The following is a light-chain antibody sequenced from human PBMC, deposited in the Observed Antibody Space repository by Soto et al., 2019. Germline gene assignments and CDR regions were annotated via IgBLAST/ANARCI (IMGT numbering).Light chain of an antibody. CDR3: QQSYSIPYT. V-gene: IGKV1-39*01. Sequence: DIQMTQSPSSLSASVGDRVTITCRASQSISSYLNWYQQKPGKAPKVLISAASSLQSGVPSWFSGSGSGTDFALTISSLQPEDFATYYCQQSYSIPYTFGQGTKLEIK. CDR2: AAS. CDR1: QSISSY. J-gene: IGKJ2*01.